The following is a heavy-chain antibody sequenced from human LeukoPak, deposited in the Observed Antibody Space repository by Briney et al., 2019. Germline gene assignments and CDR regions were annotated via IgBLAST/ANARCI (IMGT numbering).Heavy chain of an antibody. V-gene: IGHV4-59*01. CDR3: ARGNAD. J-gene: IGHJ4*02. CDR1: GGSINSYY. CDR2: ISYSRST. Sequence: SETLSLTCTVSGGSINSYYWSWIRQTPGKGLEWIGYISYSRSTNYNPSLKSRVTISLGTSKNQFFLKLNSVTAADTALYYCARGNADWGQGTLVTVSS.